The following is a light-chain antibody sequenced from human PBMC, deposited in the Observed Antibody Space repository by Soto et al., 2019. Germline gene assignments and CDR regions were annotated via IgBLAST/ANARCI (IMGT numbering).Light chain of an antibody. CDR3: QQYYSYEWT. CDR1: QSISTY. J-gene: IGKJ1*01. V-gene: IGKV1-39*01. CDR2: AAS. Sequence: DIQMTQSPSSLSASVGDRVTITCRASQSISTYLNWYQQRLGKAPKLLIDAASNLRSGVPSRFSGSGSETDFTLTISSLQTEDFATYYSQQYYSYEWTFGKRTKVDIK.